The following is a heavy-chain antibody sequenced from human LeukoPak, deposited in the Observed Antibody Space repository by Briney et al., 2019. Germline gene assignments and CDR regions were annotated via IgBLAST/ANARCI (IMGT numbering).Heavy chain of an antibody. D-gene: IGHD1-26*01. J-gene: IGHJ4*02. CDR1: GGSISSYY. Sequence: SETLSPTSTVSGGSISSYYCSWIRKPPGKGRGWSGYISYSGSTNYNPSLQSLVTISVDTSKNQFSLKLSSVTAADTAVYYCARVGVGAFYYFDYWGQGTLVTVS. CDR2: ISYSGST. CDR3: ARVGVGAFYYFDY. V-gene: IGHV4-59*01.